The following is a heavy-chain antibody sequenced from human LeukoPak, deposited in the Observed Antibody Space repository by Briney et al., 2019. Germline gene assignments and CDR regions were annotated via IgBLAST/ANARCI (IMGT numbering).Heavy chain of an antibody. V-gene: IGHV3-33*01. CDR3: ARDRDYGDSFDY. J-gene: IGHJ4*02. CDR2: IWYDGSNK. D-gene: IGHD4-17*01. CDR1: GFTFSSYG. Sequence: GGSLRLSCAASGFTFSSYGMHWVRQAPGKGLEWVAVIWYDGSNKYYADSVKGRFTISRDNSKNTLYPQMNSLRAEDTAVYYCARDRDYGDSFDYWGQGTLVTVSS.